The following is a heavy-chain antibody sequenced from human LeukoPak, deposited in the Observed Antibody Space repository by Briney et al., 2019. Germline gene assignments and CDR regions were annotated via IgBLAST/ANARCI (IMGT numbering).Heavy chain of an antibody. CDR3: ARDGYGYSDRVAFDI. Sequence: GGSLRLSCAASGFTFDDYGMSWVRQAPGKGLEWVSGINWDGGSTGYADSVKGRFTISRDNAKNSLYLQMNSLRAEDTALYYCARDGYGYSDRVAFDIWGQGTMVTVSS. D-gene: IGHD5-18*01. V-gene: IGHV3-20*04. CDR1: GFTFDDYG. J-gene: IGHJ3*02. CDR2: INWDGGST.